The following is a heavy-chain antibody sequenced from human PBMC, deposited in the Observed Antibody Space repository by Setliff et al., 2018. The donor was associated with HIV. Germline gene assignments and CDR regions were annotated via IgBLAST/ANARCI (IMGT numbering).Heavy chain of an antibody. CDR1: GDSISSNNYY. Sequence: PSETLSLTCTVSGDSISSNNYYWGWIRQPPGKGLEWIGSVYHSGKTYYNPSLKSRVTMSADTSKNQISLMLRSMTAADTAVYYCASSPAWRSDFGLHTFDYWGQGTLVTVSS. V-gene: IGHV4-39*07. D-gene: IGHD2-2*01. J-gene: IGHJ4*02. CDR3: ASSPAWRSDFGLHTFDY. CDR2: VYHSGKT.